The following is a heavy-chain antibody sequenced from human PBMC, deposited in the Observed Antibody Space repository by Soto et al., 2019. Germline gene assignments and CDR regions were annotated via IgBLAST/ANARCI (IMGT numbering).Heavy chain of an antibody. CDR2: MNPDSGNT. J-gene: IGHJ6*02. CDR1: GYTFTSYD. CDR3: ASEKTSYGMDV. Sequence: QVQLVQSGAEVKKPGASVKVSCKASGYTFTSYDINWVRQATGQGLEWMGWMNPDSGNTDYAQKFQGRVTMSRNTSISTAYMDLSSLRSEDTAVYYGASEKTSYGMDVWSQGTTVTVSS. V-gene: IGHV1-8*01.